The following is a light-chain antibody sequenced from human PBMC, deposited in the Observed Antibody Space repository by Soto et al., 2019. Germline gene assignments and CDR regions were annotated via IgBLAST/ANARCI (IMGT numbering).Light chain of an antibody. V-gene: IGLV2-8*01. CDR3: SSYAGSNKNV. Sequence: QSALTQPPSASGSPGQSVTISCTGTSSDVGGYNYVSWYQQHPGKAPKLMIYEVSKRPSGVPDRFSGSKSGNTASLTVSGLQAEDEADYYCSSYAGSNKNVGGTGTK. CDR1: SSDVGGYNY. J-gene: IGLJ1*01. CDR2: EVS.